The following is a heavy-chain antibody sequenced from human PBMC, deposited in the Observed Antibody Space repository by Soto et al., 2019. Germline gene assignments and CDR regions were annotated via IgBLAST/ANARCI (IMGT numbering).Heavy chain of an antibody. D-gene: IGHD3-10*01. V-gene: IGHV1-69*08. Sequence: QVQLVQSGAEVKKPGSSVKVSCKASGGTFSSYTISWVRQSPGQGLEWMGRIIPILGIANYAQKFQGRVTITADKSTSTDYMELSSLRSEDTAVYYCARELYGSGSLHYWGQGTLVTVSS. CDR3: ARELYGSGSLHY. CDR2: IIPILGIA. J-gene: IGHJ4*02. CDR1: GGTFSSYT.